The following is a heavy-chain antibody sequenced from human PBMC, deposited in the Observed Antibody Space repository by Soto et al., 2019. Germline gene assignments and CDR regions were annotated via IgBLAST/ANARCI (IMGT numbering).Heavy chain of an antibody. CDR1: GFTFRNFG. J-gene: IGHJ4*02. D-gene: IGHD2-21*01. CDR3: AKAVPPFVVVNASDY. V-gene: IGHV3-30*18. CDR2: ISYDGTNK. Sequence: GGSLRLSCAASGFTFRNFGMHWVRQAPGKGLEWVAVISYDGTNKYYADSVKGRFTISRDNSKNTLYLQINSLRAEDTAVYYCAKAVPPFVVVNASDYWDPETLVTVSS.